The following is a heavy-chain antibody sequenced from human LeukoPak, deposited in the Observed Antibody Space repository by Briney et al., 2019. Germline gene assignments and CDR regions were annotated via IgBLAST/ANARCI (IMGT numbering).Heavy chain of an antibody. J-gene: IGHJ4*02. CDR2: ISAYNGNT. Sequence: GVSVKVSCKASGYTFTSYGISWVRQAPGQGLEWMGWISAYNGNTNYAQKLQGRVTMTTDTSTSTAYMELRSLRSDDTAVYYCASAGATYYYDSSGYEGLDYWGQGTLVTVSS. V-gene: IGHV1-18*01. CDR1: GYTFTSYG. CDR3: ASAGATYYYDSSGYEGLDY. D-gene: IGHD3-22*01.